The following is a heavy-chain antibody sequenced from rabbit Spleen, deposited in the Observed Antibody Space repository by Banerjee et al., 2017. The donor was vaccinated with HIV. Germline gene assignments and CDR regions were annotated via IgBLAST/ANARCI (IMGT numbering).Heavy chain of an antibody. CDR2: VYGGSLGST. CDR3: ARDTSSSFSSYGMDL. V-gene: IGHV1S40*01. Sequence: QSLEESGGDLVKPGASLTLTCTASGIDFSSYYYMCWVRQAPGKGLEWVACVYGGSLGSTVYASWARGRFTISKTSSTTVTLQMTRLTAADTATYFCARDTSSSFSSYGMDLWGPGTLVTVS. CDR1: GIDFSSYYY. D-gene: IGHD1-1*01. J-gene: IGHJ6*01.